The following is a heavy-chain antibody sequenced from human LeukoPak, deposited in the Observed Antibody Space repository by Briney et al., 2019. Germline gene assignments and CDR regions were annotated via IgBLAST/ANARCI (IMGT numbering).Heavy chain of an antibody. CDR3: ARDSTVVPAAEYSSSSHYYYMDV. J-gene: IGHJ6*03. CDR1: GGTFSGYA. CDR2: IIPIFGTA. Sequence: ASVKVSCKASGGTFSGYAISGVRQAPGQGLEWMGGIIPIFGTANYAQKFQGRVTITTDESTSTAYMELSSLRSEDTAVYYCARDSTVVPAAEYSSSSHYYYMDVWGKGTTVTVSS. D-gene: IGHD2-2*01. V-gene: IGHV1-69*05.